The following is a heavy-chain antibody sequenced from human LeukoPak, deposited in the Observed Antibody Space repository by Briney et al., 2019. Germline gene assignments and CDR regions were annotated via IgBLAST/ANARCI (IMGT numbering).Heavy chain of an antibody. CDR2: INPDTGGT. CDR1: GIPFISDY. V-gene: IGHV1-2*02. CDR3: TRVLPVDA. J-gene: IGHJ3*01. Sequence: ASMKVSCKASGIPFISDYMHWVRQAPGQGPEWMGWINPDTGGTNYAQKFQGRVTMTRDKSISSAFMELFDLRSDDTAIYYCTRVLPVDAWGQGTMIIVST.